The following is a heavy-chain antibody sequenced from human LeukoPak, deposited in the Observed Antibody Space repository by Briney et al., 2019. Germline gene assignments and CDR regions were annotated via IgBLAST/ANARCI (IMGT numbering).Heavy chain of an antibody. CDR1: GGPISSYY. Sequence: PSETLTLTCTVSGGPISSYYWSWIRQPPGKGLEWIGYIYYSGSTNYNPSLKSRVTISVDTSKNQFSLKLSSVTAADTAVYYCASAYYDILTGYPPHFDYWGQGTLVTVSS. V-gene: IGHV4-59*08. D-gene: IGHD3-9*01. CDR3: ASAYYDILTGYPPHFDY. CDR2: IYYSGST. J-gene: IGHJ4*02.